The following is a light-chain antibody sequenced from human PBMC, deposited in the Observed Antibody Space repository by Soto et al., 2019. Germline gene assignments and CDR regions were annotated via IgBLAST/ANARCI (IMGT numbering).Light chain of an antibody. Sequence: DIVMTQSPLSLPVTPGEPASISRRSSQSLLHSNGFNYLNWYLQKPGQSPQLLIYLGSNRASGVPDRFSGSGSGTDFTLKISRVEDEDGGVYYCQQSEDSPFTLGPGTKVDIK. V-gene: IGKV2-28*01. CDR1: QSLLHSNGFNY. J-gene: IGKJ3*01. CDR3: QQSEDSPFT. CDR2: LGS.